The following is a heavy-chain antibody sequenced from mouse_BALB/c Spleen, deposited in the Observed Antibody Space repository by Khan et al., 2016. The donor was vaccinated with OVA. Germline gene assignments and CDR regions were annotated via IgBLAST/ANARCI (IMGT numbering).Heavy chain of an antibody. Sequence: QVQLQQPGAELVKPGASVKMSCKASGYTFTNNNMHWVKETPGQGLEWIGAISPGNGDTSYNQKFKDKAALTADKSSSTAYMHLSSLTSEDSAVYYCARHCRFGALDYWGQGTSVTVSS. V-gene: IGHV1-12*01. CDR1: GYTFTNNN. CDR3: ARHCRFGALDY. J-gene: IGHJ4*01. D-gene: IGHD2-14*01. CDR2: ISPGNGDT.